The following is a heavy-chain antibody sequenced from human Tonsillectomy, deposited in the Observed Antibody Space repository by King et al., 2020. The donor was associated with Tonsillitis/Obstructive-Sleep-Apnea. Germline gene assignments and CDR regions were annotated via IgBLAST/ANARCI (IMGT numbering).Heavy chain of an antibody. Sequence: VQLVESGAEVKKPGESLRISCKGSGYRFTSYWISWVRQMPGKGLEWMGTIDPSDSYTKYSPSFQGNVTISVDKSISTAYLQWSSLKASETAMYYCARLDLHGAYYNGGYYGMDVWGQGPTVTVSS. V-gene: IGHV5-10-1*03. D-gene: IGHD3-22*01. CDR2: IDPSDSYT. CDR1: GYRFTSYW. CDR3: ARLDLHGAYYNGGYYGMDV. J-gene: IGHJ6*02.